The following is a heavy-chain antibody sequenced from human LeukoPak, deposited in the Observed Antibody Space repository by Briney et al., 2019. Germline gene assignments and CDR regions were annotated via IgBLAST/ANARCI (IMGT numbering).Heavy chain of an antibody. V-gene: IGHV4-31*03. Sequence: SETLSPTCTVSGGSISSGGYYWSWIRQHPGKGLEWIGYIYYSGSTYYNPSLKSRVTISVDTSKNQFSLKLSSVTAADTAVYYCARGAPGYYFDYWGQGTLVTVSS. CDR1: GGSISSGGYY. J-gene: IGHJ4*02. CDR3: ARGAPGYYFDY. CDR2: IYYSGST.